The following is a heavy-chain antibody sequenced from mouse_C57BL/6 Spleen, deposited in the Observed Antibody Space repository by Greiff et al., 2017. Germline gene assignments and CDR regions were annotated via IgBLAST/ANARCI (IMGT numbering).Heavy chain of an antibody. CDR3: ARDELGHWYFDV. CDR1: GFTFSDYY. D-gene: IGHD4-1*01. V-gene: IGHV5-16*01. CDR2: INYDGSST. Sequence: EVKVVESEGGLVQPGSSMKLSCTASGFTFSDYYMAWVRQVPEKGLEWVANINYDGSSTYYLDSLKSRFIISRDNAKNILYLQMSSLKSEDTATYYCARDELGHWYFDVWGTGTTVTVSS. J-gene: IGHJ1*03.